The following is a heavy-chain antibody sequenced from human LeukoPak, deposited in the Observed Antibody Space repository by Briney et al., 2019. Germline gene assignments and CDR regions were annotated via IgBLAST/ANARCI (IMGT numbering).Heavy chain of an antibody. J-gene: IGHJ4*02. D-gene: IGHD4-17*01. V-gene: IGHV3-49*04. Sequence: GRSLRLSCTASGFTFGDYAMSWVRQAPGKGLEWVGFIRSKAYGGTTEYAASVKGRFTISRDDSKSIAYLQMNSLKTEDTAVYYCTRVDGDIDYWGQGTLVTVSS. CDR3: TRVDGDIDY. CDR2: IRSKAYGGTT. CDR1: GFTFGDYA.